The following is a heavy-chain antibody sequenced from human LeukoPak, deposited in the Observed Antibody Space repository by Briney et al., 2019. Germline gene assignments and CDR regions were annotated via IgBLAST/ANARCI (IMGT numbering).Heavy chain of an antibody. CDR3: ARGTKGFGRIYLDH. Sequence: SGTLSLTCTVSGDSIRNINWWSWVRQVPGKGLEWIGEIFESGSTNYSPSLKSRVSISVDKSKNQFSLKLNSVTAADTAVYFCARGTKGFGRIYLDHWGQGTLVTVSS. CDR2: IFESGST. D-gene: IGHD2/OR15-2a*01. J-gene: IGHJ4*02. V-gene: IGHV4-4*02. CDR1: GDSIRNINW.